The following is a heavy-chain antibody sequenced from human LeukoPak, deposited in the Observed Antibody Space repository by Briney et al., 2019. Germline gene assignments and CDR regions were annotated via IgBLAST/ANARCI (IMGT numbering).Heavy chain of an antibody. CDR2: INGDGSST. J-gene: IGHJ4*02. CDR1: GFTISSYW. V-gene: IGHV3-74*03. D-gene: IGHD4-23*01. Sequence: PGRSLRLSCGATGFTISSYWMHWVRQAPGKGLVWVSRINGDGSSTTYADSVKGRFTISRDNAKNTLYLQMNSLRAEDTAVYYCAKGGTTVVDYWGQGTLVTVSS. CDR3: AKGGTTVVDY.